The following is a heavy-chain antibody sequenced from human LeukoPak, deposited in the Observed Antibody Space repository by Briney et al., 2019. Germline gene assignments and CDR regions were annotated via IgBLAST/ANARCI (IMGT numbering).Heavy chain of an antibody. CDR1: GYTFTGYY. CDR3: AYYSSGWIGTDY. CDR2: INPNSGGT. D-gene: IGHD6-25*01. Sequence: ASVKVSCKASGYTFTGYYMHWVRQAPGQGLEWMGWINPNSGGTNYAQKFQGRVTMTRDTSISTAYMELSRLRSDDTAVYYCAYYSSGWIGTDYWGQGTLVTVSS. V-gene: IGHV1-2*02. J-gene: IGHJ4*02.